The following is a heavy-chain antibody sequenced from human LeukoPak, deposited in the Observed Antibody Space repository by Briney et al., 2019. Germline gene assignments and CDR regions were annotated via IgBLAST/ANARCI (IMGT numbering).Heavy chain of an antibody. D-gene: IGHD1-26*01. V-gene: IGHV3-53*04. CDR2: IYRGGST. CDR3: ARELLISSGGNWFDP. CDR1: GFTVSSNY. J-gene: IGHJ5*02. Sequence: GGSLRLSCAASGFTVSSNYMSWVRQAPGKGLEWVSVIYRGGSTYYADSVKGRLPISRHNSKNTLYLQMNSLRAEDTAVYYCARELLISSGGNWFDPWGQGTLVTVSS.